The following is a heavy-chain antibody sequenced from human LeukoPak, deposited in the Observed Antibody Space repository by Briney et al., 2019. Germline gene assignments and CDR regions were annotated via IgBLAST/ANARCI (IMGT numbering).Heavy chain of an antibody. J-gene: IGHJ6*03. CDR3: APHHAITGRTRGVYMDV. V-gene: IGHV1-2*02. Sequence: GASVKVSCKASGYTFTGYYMHWVRQAPGQGLEWMGWINPNSGGTNYAQKFQGRVTMTRDTSISTAYMELSRLRSDDTAVYYCAPHHAITGRTRGVYMDVWGKGTTVTVSS. CDR1: GYTFTGYY. D-gene: IGHD1-14*01. CDR2: INPNSGGT.